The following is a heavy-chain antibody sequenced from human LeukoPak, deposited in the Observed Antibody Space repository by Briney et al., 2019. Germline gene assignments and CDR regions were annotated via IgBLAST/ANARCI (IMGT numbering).Heavy chain of an antibody. CDR3: AREAAWEQLALGY. D-gene: IGHD6-13*01. CDR1: GYTVTNYY. Sequence: ASVKVSCKASGYTVTNYYIHWVRRSPGQRLEGRLWSNTNTGNPTYAQGFTGRFVFSLDTSVSTAYLQISSLKAEDTAVYYCAREAAWEQLALGYWGQGTLVTVSS. V-gene: IGHV7-4-1*02. J-gene: IGHJ4*02. CDR2: SNTNTGNP.